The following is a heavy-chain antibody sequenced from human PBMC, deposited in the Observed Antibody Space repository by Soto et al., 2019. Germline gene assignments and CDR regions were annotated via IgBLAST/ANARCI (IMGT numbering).Heavy chain of an antibody. CDR2: ISWDGGST. J-gene: IGHJ6*02. V-gene: IGHV3-43*01. CDR1: GFTFDDYT. CDR3: EKESTAAARYEGMDV. D-gene: IGHD6-13*01. Sequence: EVQLVESGGVVVQPGGSLRLSCAASGFTFDDYTMHWVRQAPGKGLEWVSLISWDGGSTYYADSVKGRFTIYRDNSKNSLYLQMNSLRTEDTALYYGEKESTAAARYEGMDVWGQGPTVAVSS.